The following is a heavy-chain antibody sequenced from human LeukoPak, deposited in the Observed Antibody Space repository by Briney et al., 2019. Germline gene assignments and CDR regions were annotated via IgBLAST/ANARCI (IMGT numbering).Heavy chain of an antibody. V-gene: IGHV3-11*06. CDR3: ARDFPNYDILTGYSYYYYGMDV. CDR1: GFTSSDYY. Sequence: GGSLRLSCAPSGFTSSDYYMSWIRQTPGKGLEWVSYISSSSSYTNYADSVKGRFTISRDNAKNSLYLQMNSLRAEDTAVYYCARDFPNYDILTGYSYYYYGMDVWGKGTTVTVSS. CDR2: ISSSSSYT. D-gene: IGHD3-9*01. J-gene: IGHJ6*04.